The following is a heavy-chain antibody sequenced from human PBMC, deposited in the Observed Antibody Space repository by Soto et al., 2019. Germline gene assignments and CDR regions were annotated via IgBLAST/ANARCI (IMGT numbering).Heavy chain of an antibody. CDR3: ARVGFGEFPSFDY. D-gene: IGHD3-10*01. J-gene: IGHJ4*02. V-gene: IGHV3-53*04. CDR2: IYSGGST. Sequence: PGGSLRLSCAASGFTFSNAWMNWVRQAPGKGLEWVSVIYSGGSTYYADSVKGRFTISRHNSKDTLYLQMNSLRAEDTAVYYCARVGFGEFPSFDYWGQGTLVTVSS. CDR1: GFTFSNAW.